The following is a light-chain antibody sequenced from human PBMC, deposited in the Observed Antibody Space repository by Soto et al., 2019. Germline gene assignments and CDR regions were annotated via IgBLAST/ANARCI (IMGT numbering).Light chain of an antibody. V-gene: IGKV3-15*01. CDR2: GAS. J-gene: IGKJ4*01. CDR3: QEYNNWHPVT. CDR1: QSVSSK. Sequence: EIVMTQSPATLSVSPGERATLSCRASQSVSSKLAWYQQKPGQAPRLLIYGASTRATGIPARFSGSGSGTEFTLTIRSLQSEDFAVYYCQEYNNWHPVTFGGGTKVEIK.